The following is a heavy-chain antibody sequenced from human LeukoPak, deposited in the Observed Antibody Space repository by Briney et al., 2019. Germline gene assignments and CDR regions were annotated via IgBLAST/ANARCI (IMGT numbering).Heavy chain of an antibody. CDR1: GFTFSYYA. J-gene: IGHJ4*02. CDR2: ISSNGGST. D-gene: IGHD2-8*02. V-gene: IGHV3-64D*09. Sequence: GGSLRLSCSASGFTFSYYAMHWVRQAAGKGLEFVSGISSNGGSTYYADSLKGRFTVSRDNSNDTLYLQMSSLRAEDTAIYYCARNSYWREFDYWGRGTLVTVSS. CDR3: ARNSYWREFDY.